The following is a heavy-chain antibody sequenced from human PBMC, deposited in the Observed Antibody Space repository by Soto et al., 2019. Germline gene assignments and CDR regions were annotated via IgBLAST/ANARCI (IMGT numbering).Heavy chain of an antibody. Sequence: SETLSLTCAVSGGSISRGGYSWSWIRQPPGKGLEWIGYIYHSGSTYYNPSLKSRVTISVDRSKNQFSLKLSPVTAADTAVYYCARGGYGEPFDYWGQGTLVTVSS. CDR2: IYHSGST. CDR1: GGSISRGGYS. V-gene: IGHV4-30-2*01. J-gene: IGHJ4*02. CDR3: ARGGYGEPFDY. D-gene: IGHD4-17*01.